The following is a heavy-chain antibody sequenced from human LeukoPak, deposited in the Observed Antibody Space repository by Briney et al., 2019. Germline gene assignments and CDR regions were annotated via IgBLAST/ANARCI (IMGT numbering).Heavy chain of an antibody. Sequence: GGSLRLSCAASGFTFSSYSVNWVRQAPGKGLEWVSSISSSSSCIYYADSVKGRFTISRDNAKNSLYLQMNSLRAEDTAVYYCARDPGDASWFGIHVDYWGQGTLVTVSS. CDR3: ARDPGDASWFGIHVDY. CDR1: GFTFSSYS. J-gene: IGHJ4*02. CDR2: ISSSSSCI. D-gene: IGHD3-10*01. V-gene: IGHV3-21*01.